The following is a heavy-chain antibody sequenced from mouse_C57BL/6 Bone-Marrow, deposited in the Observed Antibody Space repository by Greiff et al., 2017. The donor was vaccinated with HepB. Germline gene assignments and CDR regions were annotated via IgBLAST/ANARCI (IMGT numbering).Heavy chain of an antibody. D-gene: IGHD1-1*01. CDR1: GFNIKDYY. Sequence: EVKLVESGAELVKPGASVKLSCTASGFNIKDYYMHWVKQRTEQGLEWIGRIDPEDGETKYAPKFQGKATITADTSSNTAYLQLSSLTSEDTAVYYCASDVYYGSPYWYFDVWGTGTTVTVSS. V-gene: IGHV14-2*01. CDR2: IDPEDGET. CDR3: ASDVYYGSPYWYFDV. J-gene: IGHJ1*03.